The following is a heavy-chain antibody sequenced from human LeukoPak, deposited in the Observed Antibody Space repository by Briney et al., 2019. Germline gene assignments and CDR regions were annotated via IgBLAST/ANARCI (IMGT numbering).Heavy chain of an antibody. CDR3: AGGEVIAAAAAAFDH. Sequence: PSETLSLTCTVSGGSISSYYWSWIRQPPGKGLEWIGYIYYSGSTNYNPSLKSRVTISVDTSKNQFSLKLSSVTAADTAVYYCAGGEVIAAAAAAFDHWGQGTLVTVSS. CDR2: IYYSGST. CDR1: GGSISSYY. J-gene: IGHJ4*02. V-gene: IGHV4-59*01. D-gene: IGHD6-13*01.